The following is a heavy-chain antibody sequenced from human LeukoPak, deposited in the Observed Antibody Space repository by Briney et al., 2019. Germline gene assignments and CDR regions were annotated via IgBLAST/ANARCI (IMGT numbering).Heavy chain of an antibody. CDR1: GYSFTSYW. Sequence: GESLKISCKGSGYSFTSYWIGWVRQMPGKGLEWMGIIYPGDSDTKYSPSFQGQVTISADKSISTAYLQWSSLKASDTAMYYCARHENYGDYVYYLDYWGQGTLVTVSS. CDR2: IYPGDSDT. J-gene: IGHJ4*02. V-gene: IGHV5-51*01. D-gene: IGHD4-17*01. CDR3: ARHENYGDYVYYLDY.